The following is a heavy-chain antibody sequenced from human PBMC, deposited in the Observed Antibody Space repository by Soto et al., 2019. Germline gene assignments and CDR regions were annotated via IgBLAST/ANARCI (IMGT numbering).Heavy chain of an antibody. D-gene: IGHD3-10*01. CDR1: GGTFNTYA. V-gene: IGHV1-69*19. Sequence: QVQLVQSGAEMKKPGSSVKVSCQSSGGTFNTYAMNWVRQAPRQGPEWMGDISPMFGAANYAPKFQGRVTIPAAEAPGPSYMQLSSLTPEDPALYFCAREVQVHTPAFVYWGQGTLVTVSS. J-gene: IGHJ4*02. CDR3: AREVQVHTPAFVY. CDR2: ISPMFGAA.